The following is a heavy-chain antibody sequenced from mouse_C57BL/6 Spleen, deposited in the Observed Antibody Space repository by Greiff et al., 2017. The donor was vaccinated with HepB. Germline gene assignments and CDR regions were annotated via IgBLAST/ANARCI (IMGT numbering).Heavy chain of an antibody. CDR1: GFTFSSYG. CDR2: ISSGGSYT. V-gene: IGHV5-6*02. Sequence: VMLVESGGDLVKPGGFLKLSCAASGFTFSSYGMSWVRLTPDKRLEWVATISSGGSYTYYPDSVKGRFTISRDNAKNTLYLQMSSLKSEDTAMYYCAREDSYYFDYWSQGTTLTVSS. D-gene: IGHD3-3*01. J-gene: IGHJ2*01. CDR3: AREDSYYFDY.